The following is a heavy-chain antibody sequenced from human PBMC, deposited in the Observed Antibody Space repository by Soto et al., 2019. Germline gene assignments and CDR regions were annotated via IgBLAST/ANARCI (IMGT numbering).Heavy chain of an antibody. CDR3: ARDPDTYGFSYFDY. CDR2: INSDGSST. CDR1: GFTFSNYW. V-gene: IGHV3-74*01. Sequence: GGSLRLSCAASGFTFSNYWMHWVRQAPGKGLVWVSRINSDGSSTTYADSVKGRFTISRDNAKNTLYLQMNSLRAEDTAVYYCARDPDTYGFSYFDYWGQGSLVTVSS. D-gene: IGHD5-18*01. J-gene: IGHJ4*02.